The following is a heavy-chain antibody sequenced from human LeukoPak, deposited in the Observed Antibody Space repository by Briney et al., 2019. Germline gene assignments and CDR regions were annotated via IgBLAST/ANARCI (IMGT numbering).Heavy chain of an antibody. CDR1: GYTFTTSW. D-gene: IGHD2-8*02. CDR3: AGACSPTGCDYFDS. V-gene: IGHV5-51*01. CDR2: IYVGGSDT. Sequence: GESLKISCRGSGYTFTTSWIGWVRQMPGKGLELMGIIYVGGSDTRYSPSFRGQVTISADKSITTAYLQWSSLKASDTAMYYWAGACSPTGCDYFDSWGQETLVTVSS. J-gene: IGHJ4*02.